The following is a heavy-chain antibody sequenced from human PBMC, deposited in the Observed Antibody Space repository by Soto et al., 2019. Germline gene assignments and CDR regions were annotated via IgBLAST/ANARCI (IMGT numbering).Heavy chain of an antibody. Sequence: PGGSLRLSCEASGFAFNKFGMHWVRQAPGKGLEWVAFISYDGSYQYYADSVQGRLTITRDNSMNTLNMQLNSLRREDTAVYYCAKGGEVGGVLGDHWGQGXLVTVSS. CDR1: GFAFNKFG. CDR2: ISYDGSYQ. D-gene: IGHD1-26*01. J-gene: IGHJ4*02. CDR3: AKGGEVGGVLGDH. V-gene: IGHV3-30*18.